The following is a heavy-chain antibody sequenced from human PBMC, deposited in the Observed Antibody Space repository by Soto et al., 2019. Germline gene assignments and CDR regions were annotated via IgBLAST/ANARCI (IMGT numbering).Heavy chain of an antibody. CDR2: ILPIMGSV. Sequence: QVHLVQSGSEVKKPGSSVTVSCKASGGIFNTYTFSWVRQAPGQGLEWMGSILPIMGSVNYAHDFRGRLSITADPSTTTAYMELTSLTSHDTAIYYCARIPRYSYPTSDPLDNWGQGTLVTVSS. J-gene: IGHJ4*02. CDR3: ARIPRYSYPTSDPLDN. D-gene: IGHD2-15*01. CDR1: GGIFNTYT. V-gene: IGHV1-69*01.